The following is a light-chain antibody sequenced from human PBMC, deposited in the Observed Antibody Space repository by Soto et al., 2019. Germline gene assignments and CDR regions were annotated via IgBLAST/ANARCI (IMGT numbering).Light chain of an antibody. CDR2: EGS. V-gene: IGLV2-23*01. Sequence: QSALTQPASVSGSPGQSITISCTGVSSDVGGYYFVSWYQHHSGKAPKLMIYEGSKRPSGVSNRFSGSKSDNTASLTISGLQAEDEADYYCCSYGNTTPVFGAGTKVTVL. CDR3: CSYGNTTPV. J-gene: IGLJ3*02. CDR1: SSDVGGYYF.